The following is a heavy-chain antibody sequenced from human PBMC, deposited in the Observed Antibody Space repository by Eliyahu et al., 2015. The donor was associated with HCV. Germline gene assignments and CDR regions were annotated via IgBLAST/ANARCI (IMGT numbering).Heavy chain of an antibody. D-gene: IGHD1-26*01. J-gene: IGHJ4*02. V-gene: IGHV4-34*01. CDR3: ASFIVGATYDDY. CDR1: GGSFSGYY. CDR2: INHSGST. Sequence: QVQLQQWGAGLLKPSETLSLTCAVYGGSFSGYYWSWIRQPPGKGLEWIGEINHSGSTNYNPSLKSRVTISVDTSKNQFSLKLSSVTAADTAVYYCASFIVGATYDDYWGQGTLVTVSS.